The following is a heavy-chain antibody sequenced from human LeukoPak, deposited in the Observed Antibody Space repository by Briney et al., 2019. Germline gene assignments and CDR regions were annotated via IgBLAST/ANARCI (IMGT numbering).Heavy chain of an antibody. Sequence: GGSLGPSCAASGFTFSSYAMSWVRQAPGKGPEWVSAISGGGGNTYYADSVKGRFTISRDDSKNTLFLQMNSLRVEDTAVYYCAKSPYVGDHGGPSAWGQGTLVTVSS. J-gene: IGHJ5*02. V-gene: IGHV3-23*01. CDR2: ISGGGGNT. D-gene: IGHD4-23*01. CDR3: AKSPYVGDHGGPSA. CDR1: GFTFSSYA.